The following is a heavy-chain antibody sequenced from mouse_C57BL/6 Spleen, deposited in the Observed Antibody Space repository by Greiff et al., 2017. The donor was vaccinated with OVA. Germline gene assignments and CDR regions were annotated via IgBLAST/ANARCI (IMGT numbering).Heavy chain of an antibody. CDR3: ARNDGYSSYWYFDV. Sequence: EVQLVESGGGLVKPGGSLKLSCAASGFTFSSYAMSWVRQTPEKRLEWVATISDGGSYTYYPDNVKGRFTISRDNAKNNLYLQMSHLKSEDTAMYYCARNDGYSSYWYFDVWGTGTTVTVSS. V-gene: IGHV5-4*01. CDR1: GFTFSSYA. J-gene: IGHJ1*03. D-gene: IGHD2-3*01. CDR2: ISDGGSYT.